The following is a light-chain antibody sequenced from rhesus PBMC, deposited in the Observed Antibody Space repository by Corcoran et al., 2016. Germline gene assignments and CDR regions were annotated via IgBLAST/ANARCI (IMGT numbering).Light chain of an antibody. Sequence: DIQMTQSPSSLSVSVGDTVTITCRASQSISSWLDWYQQKPGKAPKLLIYKASSWQSGVPSRFSGSGAGTDCTLTSSSLQPEDFATYYCLQYSSSPYSFGQGTKVEIK. V-gene: IGKV1-22*01. CDR2: KAS. J-gene: IGKJ2*01. CDR3: LQYSSSPYS. CDR1: QSISSW.